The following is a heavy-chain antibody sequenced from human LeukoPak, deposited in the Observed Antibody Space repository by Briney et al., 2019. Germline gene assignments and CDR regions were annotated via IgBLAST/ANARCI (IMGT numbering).Heavy chain of an antibody. V-gene: IGHV4-38-2*02. CDR3: ARTVVTPGGGNFDY. J-gene: IGHJ4*02. Sequence: SETLSLTCTVSGYSISSGYYWGWIRQPPGKGLEWIGSIYHSGSTYYNPSLKSRVTISVDTSKNQFSLKLSSVIAADTAVYYCARTVVTPGGGNFDYWGQGTLVTVSS. CDR1: GYSISSGYY. D-gene: IGHD4-23*01. CDR2: IYHSGST.